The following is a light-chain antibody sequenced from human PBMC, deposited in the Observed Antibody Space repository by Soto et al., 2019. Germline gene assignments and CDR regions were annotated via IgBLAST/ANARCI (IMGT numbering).Light chain of an antibody. V-gene: IGKV1-9*01. CDR1: QAISTY. CDR2: AAS. CDR3: QQLNAYPLT. Sequence: DIQLTQSPSLLSASVGDRVTITCRASQAISTYLAWYQQASGKAPKLLISAASTLQRGVPSRLSGSRSGTQFTLTISSLQPEDFATYYCQQLNAYPLTFGGGTRVEIK. J-gene: IGKJ4*01.